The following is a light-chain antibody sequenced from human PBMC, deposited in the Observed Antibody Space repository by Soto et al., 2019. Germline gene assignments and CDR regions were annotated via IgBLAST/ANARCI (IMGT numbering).Light chain of an antibody. Sequence: QSALTQPASVSGSPGQSITISCTGNSSDVGGYKYVSWYQQHPGKAPKLMIYDVSNRPSGVSNRFSGSKSGNTASLTISGLQAEDEADYYCSSYTSSSTLVFGGGTKLTVL. CDR2: DVS. J-gene: IGLJ2*01. CDR3: SSYTSSSTLV. V-gene: IGLV2-14*01. CDR1: SSDVGGYKY.